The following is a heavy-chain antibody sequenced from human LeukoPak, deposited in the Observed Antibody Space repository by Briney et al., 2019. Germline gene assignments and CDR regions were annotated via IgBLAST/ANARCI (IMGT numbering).Heavy chain of an antibody. Sequence: GGSLRLSCAASGFTFDDYTMHWVRQAPGKGLEWVSLISWDGGSTYYADSVKGRLTISRDNSKNSLYLQMNSLRTEDTALYYCAKDVQYQLLYSWSDPWGQGTLVTVSS. V-gene: IGHV3-43*01. CDR3: AKDVQYQLLYSWSDP. D-gene: IGHD2-2*02. J-gene: IGHJ5*02. CDR1: GFTFDDYT. CDR2: ISWDGGST.